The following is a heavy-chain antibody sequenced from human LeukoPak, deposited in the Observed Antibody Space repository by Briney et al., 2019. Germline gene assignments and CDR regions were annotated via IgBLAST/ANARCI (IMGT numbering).Heavy chain of an antibody. J-gene: IGHJ4*02. V-gene: IGHV3-20*01. CDR1: GFTFDDYG. D-gene: IGHD1-26*01. Sequence: GGSLRLSCAASGFTFDDYGMSWVRQAPGKGLEWVSGINWNGGSTGYADSVKGRFTISRDDAKNSLYLQMNSLRAEDTALYHCARTNSGSYLYYFDYWGQGTLVTVSS. CDR3: ARTNSGSYLYYFDY. CDR2: INWNGGST.